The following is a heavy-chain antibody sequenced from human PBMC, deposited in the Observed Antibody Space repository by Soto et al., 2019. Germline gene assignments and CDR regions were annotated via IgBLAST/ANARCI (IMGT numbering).Heavy chain of an antibody. CDR2: IKQDGSEK. CDR1: GFTFSSYW. CDR3: ARAKFGELDAFYI. D-gene: IGHD3-10*01. Sequence: EVQLVESGGGLVQPGGSLRLSCAASGFTFSSYWMSWVSQAPGKGLEWVANIKQDGSEKYYVDSVKGRFTISRDNAKNSLYLQMNSLRAEDTAVYYCARAKFGELDAFYIWGQGTMVTVSS. J-gene: IGHJ3*02. V-gene: IGHV3-7*01.